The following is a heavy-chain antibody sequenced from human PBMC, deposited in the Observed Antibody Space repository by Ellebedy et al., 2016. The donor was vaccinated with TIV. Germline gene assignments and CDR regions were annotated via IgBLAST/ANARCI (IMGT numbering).Heavy chain of an antibody. CDR2: INGDGSNI. D-gene: IGHD5-18*01. V-gene: IGHV3-74*01. CDR3: AKTGGYIYGLPDF. CDR1: GFTFSSPW. J-gene: IGHJ4*02. Sequence: ESLKISCAASGFTFSSPWVHWVRQVPGKGLVWVARINGDGSNIGYADSVKGRFTISRDNAKSTLYLQMNSLRAEDTAVYYCAKTGGYIYGLPDFWGQGTLVTVSS.